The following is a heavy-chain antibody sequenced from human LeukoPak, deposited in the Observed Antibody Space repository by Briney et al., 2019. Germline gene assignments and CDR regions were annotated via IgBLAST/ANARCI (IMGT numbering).Heavy chain of an antibody. V-gene: IGHV3-9*01. CDR1: GFTFDDYA. Sequence: SLRLSCVASGFTFDDYAMNGGGQGPGKGLGGGSGISWKSGRIGYADSVKGPFTISRDNAKTSLYLQMNSLRAEDTALYYCAKDLGIAVNYYYYGMDVWGQGTTVTVSS. J-gene: IGHJ6*02. CDR3: AKDLGIAVNYYYYGMDV. CDR2: ISWKSGRI. D-gene: IGHD6-19*01.